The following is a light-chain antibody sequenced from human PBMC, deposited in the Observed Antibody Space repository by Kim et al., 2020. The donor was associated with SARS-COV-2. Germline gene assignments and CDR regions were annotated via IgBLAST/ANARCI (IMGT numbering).Light chain of an antibody. CDR1: QSISTY. CDR2: AAS. Sequence: DIQMTQSPSSLAASIGDRVTIACRASQSISTYLNWYQQKPGKAPKLLIYAASTLQTGVPSRFSGGGSGTDFTLTISSLQPEDFATYYCQQPNTYPITSGQGTRLEIK. CDR3: QQPNTYPIT. J-gene: IGKJ5*01. V-gene: IGKV1-9*01.